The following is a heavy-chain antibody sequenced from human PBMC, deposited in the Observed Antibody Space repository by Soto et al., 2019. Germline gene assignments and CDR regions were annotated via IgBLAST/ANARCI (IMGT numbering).Heavy chain of an antibody. CDR1: GGTISSGDYY. J-gene: IGHJ6*02. CDR2: IYYSGST. D-gene: IGHD6-13*01. Sequence: ETLSLTCTVSGGTISSGDYYWSWIRQPPGKGLEWIGYIYYSGSTNYNPSLKSRVTISVDTSKNQFSLKLSSVTAADTAVYYCASSNIAAAGFYYYGMDVWGRGTTVTVSS. CDR3: ASSNIAAAGFYYYGMDV. V-gene: IGHV4-61*08.